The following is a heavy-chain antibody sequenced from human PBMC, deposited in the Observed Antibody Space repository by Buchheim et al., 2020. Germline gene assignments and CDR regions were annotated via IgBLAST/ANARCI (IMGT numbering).Heavy chain of an antibody. CDR1: GGSISSYY. CDR2: IYYSGST. CDR3: ARDGGRNCSGGSCYSFFDWFDP. J-gene: IGHJ5*02. Sequence: QVQLQESGPGLVKPSETLSLTYTVSGGSISSYYWSWIRQPPGKGLEWIGYIYYSGSTNYNPSLKSRVTISVDTSKNQFSLKLSSVTAADTAVYYCARDGGRNCSGGSCYSFFDWFDPWGQGTL. V-gene: IGHV4-59*01. D-gene: IGHD2-15*01.